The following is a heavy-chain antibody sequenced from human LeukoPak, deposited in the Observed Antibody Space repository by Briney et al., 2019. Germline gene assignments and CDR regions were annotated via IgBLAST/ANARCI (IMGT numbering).Heavy chain of an antibody. J-gene: IGHJ4*02. CDR2: MNPNSGNT. CDR3: ARVGSMVATRRVYYFDY. CDR1: GYTFTSYD. V-gene: IGHV1-8*01. Sequence: GASVKVSCKASGYTFTSYDINWVRQATGQGLEWMGWMNPNSGNTGYAQKFQGRVTMTRNTSISTAYMELSSLRSEDTAVYYCARVGSMVATRRVYYFDYWGQGTLVTVSS. D-gene: IGHD5-12*01.